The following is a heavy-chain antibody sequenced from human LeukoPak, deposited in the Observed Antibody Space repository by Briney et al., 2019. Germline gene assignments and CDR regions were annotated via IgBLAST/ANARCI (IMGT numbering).Heavy chain of an antibody. J-gene: IGHJ5*02. CDR2: THPSGNT. Sequence: ETLSLTCTVSGGSNNSYYWRWLRQPPGKGLEWIGYTHPSGNTNYSPSLKSRVTISIDMSRNQFSLKLSSVTAADTAVYYCARKAPKKGWFDPWGQGTLVTVSS. CDR1: GGSNNSYY. V-gene: IGHV4-4*09. CDR3: ARKAPKKGWFDP.